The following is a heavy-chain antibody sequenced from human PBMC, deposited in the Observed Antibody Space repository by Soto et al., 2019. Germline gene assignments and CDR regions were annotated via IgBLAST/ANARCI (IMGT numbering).Heavy chain of an antibody. CDR2: IWYDGSNK. CDR1: GFTFSSYG. V-gene: IGHV3-33*01. D-gene: IGHD4-17*01. J-gene: IGHJ5*02. CDR3: ARDYGGNSPSRIKNWFDP. Sequence: GGSLRLSCAASGFTFSSYGMHWVRQAPGKGLEWVAVIWYDGSNKYYADSVKGRFTISRDNSKNTLYLQMNSLRAEDTAVYYCARDYGGNSPSRIKNWFDPWGQGTLVTVSS.